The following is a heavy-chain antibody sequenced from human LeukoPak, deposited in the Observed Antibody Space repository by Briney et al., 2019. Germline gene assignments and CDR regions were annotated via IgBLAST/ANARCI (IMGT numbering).Heavy chain of an antibody. CDR1: GFSFPYG. D-gene: IGHD1-26*01. Sequence: GGSLRLSCEASGFSFPYGMSWVRQAPGKGLEWVSGITNSGENTYYADSVKGRFTISRDNSKNTLFLQMNSLTAADTAVYYCAKDRSIGTYYTFDHWGQGTLVTVSS. CDR2: ITNSGENT. J-gene: IGHJ4*02. CDR3: AKDRSIGTYYTFDH. V-gene: IGHV3-23*01.